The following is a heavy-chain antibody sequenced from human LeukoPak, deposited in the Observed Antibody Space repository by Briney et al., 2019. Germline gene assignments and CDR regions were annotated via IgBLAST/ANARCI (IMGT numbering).Heavy chain of an antibody. V-gene: IGHV1-46*01. D-gene: IGHD6-13*01. J-gene: IGHJ4*02. CDR3: ARAPRNSSTMLDY. CDR1: GYTFISYW. CDR2: INPDGGST. Sequence: ASVKVSCKASGYTFISYWIQWVRQAPGQGLEWMGLINPDGGSTAYAHRFQGRVPMTRDTSTSTVYMDFSSLRSEDTALYYCARAPRNSSTMLDYWGQGTLVTVSS.